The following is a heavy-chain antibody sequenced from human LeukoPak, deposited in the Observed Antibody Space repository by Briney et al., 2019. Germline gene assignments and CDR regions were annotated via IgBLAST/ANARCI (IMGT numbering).Heavy chain of an antibody. CDR3: AREDYSGSGWSGFDY. D-gene: IGHD6-19*01. V-gene: IGHV4-59*01. CDR2: IYYSGST. CDR1: GGSISSYY. J-gene: IGHJ4*02. Sequence: PSETLSLTCTVSGGSISSYYWSWIRQPPGKGLEWIGYIYYSGSTNYNPSLKSRVTISVDTSKNQFSLKLSSVTAADTAVYYCAREDYSGSGWSGFDYWGQGTLVTVSS.